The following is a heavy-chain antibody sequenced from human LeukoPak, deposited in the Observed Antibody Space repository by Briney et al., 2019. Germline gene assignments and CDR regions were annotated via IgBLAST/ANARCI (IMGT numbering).Heavy chain of an antibody. CDR1: GFXFSNYA. CDR3: EMTPFDY. V-gene: IGHV3-23*01. J-gene: IGHJ4*02. CDR2: MSGSGGST. Sequence: GGSLRLSCVASGFXFSNYAITWVRQAPGKGLDWVSTMSGSGGSTYYADSVKGRFTISRDNSKNTLSLQMNSLRVEDTAVYYCEMTPFDYWGQGTLVTVSS.